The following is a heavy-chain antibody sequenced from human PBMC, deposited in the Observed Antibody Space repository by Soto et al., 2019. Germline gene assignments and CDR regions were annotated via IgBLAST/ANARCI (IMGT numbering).Heavy chain of an antibody. V-gene: IGHV5-10-1*01. J-gene: IGHJ4*02. Sequence: GESLKISCKGSGYSFTSYWISWVRQMPGKGLEWMGRIDPSDSYTNYSPSFQGRVTISADKSISTTYLQWISLKASDTAMYYCARHSNQLLGFDYWGQGTLVTVSS. CDR2: IDPSDSYT. CDR3: ARHSNQLLGFDY. CDR1: GYSFTSYW. D-gene: IGHD2-2*01.